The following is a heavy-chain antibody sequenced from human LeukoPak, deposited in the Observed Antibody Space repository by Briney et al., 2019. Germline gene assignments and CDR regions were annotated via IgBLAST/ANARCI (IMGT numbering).Heavy chain of an antibody. J-gene: IGHJ3*02. D-gene: IGHD2-2*01. Sequence: SETLSLTCTASGGSISSSSYYWGWIRQPPGKGLEWIGSIYYSGSTYYNPSLKSRVTISVDTSRSQFSLKLSSVTAADTAVYYCASYCSSTSCYSAAFDIWGQGTMVTVSS. CDR3: ASYCSSTSCYSAAFDI. V-gene: IGHV4-39*01. CDR2: IYYSGST. CDR1: GGSISSSSYY.